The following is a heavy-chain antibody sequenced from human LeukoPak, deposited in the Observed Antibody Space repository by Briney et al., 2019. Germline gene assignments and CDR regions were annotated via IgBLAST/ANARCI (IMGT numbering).Heavy chain of an antibody. V-gene: IGHV4-61*01. D-gene: IGHD4-23*01. CDR1: GGSVSSGSSF. J-gene: IGHJ4*02. CDR3: ARGGSRVITHQIFDY. Sequence: PSETLSLTCTVSGGSVSSGSSFWSWLRQPPGKGLEWIGYIYHSGNTNYNPSLKSRVTISVDTSKSQLSLKLNSVTAADTAVYYCARGGSRVITHQIFDYWGQGTLVTVSS. CDR2: IYHSGNT.